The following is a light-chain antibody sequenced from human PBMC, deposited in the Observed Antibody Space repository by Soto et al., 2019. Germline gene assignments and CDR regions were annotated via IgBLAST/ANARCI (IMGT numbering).Light chain of an antibody. CDR1: QSVSTN. CDR2: GAS. V-gene: IGKV3-15*01. CDR3: QQYNNWLGT. J-gene: IGKJ1*01. Sequence: EIMMTQSPATLSVSPGERATLSCRASQSVSTNLAWYQQTPGQAPRLLIFGASARATGIPARFSGSGSGTEFTLTISSLQSEDFAVYYCQQYNNWLGTFGQGTKVEIK.